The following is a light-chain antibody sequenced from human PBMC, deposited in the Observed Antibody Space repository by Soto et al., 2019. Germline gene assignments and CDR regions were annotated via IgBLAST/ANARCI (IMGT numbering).Light chain of an antibody. J-gene: IGKJ4*01. Sequence: EIVLTQSPATLSLSPGERATLSCRASQSVSSYLAWYQQKPGQAPRLLIYDASNGATGIPARFSGSGSGTDFTLTISSLEPDDFAVYYCQQRSDWPSTFGGGTKVQIK. CDR3: QQRSDWPST. V-gene: IGKV3-11*01. CDR1: QSVSSY. CDR2: DAS.